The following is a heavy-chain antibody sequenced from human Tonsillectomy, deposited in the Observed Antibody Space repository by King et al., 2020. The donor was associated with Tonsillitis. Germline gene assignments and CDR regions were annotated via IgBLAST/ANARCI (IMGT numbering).Heavy chain of an antibody. Sequence: VQLQESGPGLVKPSETLSLTCTVSGGSISSYYWSWCRQPPGKGLEWIGYIYYSGSTNYNPSLKSRVTISVDTSKNQCSLKLSSVTAADTAVYYCAREDNYYFDYWGQGTLVTVSS. D-gene: IGHD1-1*01. V-gene: IGHV4-59*01. CDR3: AREDNYYFDY. CDR2: IYYSGST. J-gene: IGHJ4*02. CDR1: GGSISSYY.